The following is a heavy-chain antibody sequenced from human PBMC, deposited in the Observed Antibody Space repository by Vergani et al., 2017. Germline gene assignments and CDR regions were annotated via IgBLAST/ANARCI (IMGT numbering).Heavy chain of an antibody. D-gene: IGHD6-13*01. J-gene: IGHJ5*02. CDR3: ARDIDSSSSDWFDP. V-gene: IGHV4-59*12. Sequence: QVQLQESGPGLVKPSETLSLTCTVSGGSISSYYWSWIRQPPGKGLEWIGYIYYSGSTYYNPSLKSRVTISVDTSKNQFSLKLSSVTAADTAVYYCARDIDSSSSDWFDPWGQGTLVTVSS. CDR2: IYYSGST. CDR1: GGSISSYY.